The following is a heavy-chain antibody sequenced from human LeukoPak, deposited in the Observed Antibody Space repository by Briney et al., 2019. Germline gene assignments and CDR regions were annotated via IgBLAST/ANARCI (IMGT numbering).Heavy chain of an antibody. CDR1: GFTFSNAW. V-gene: IGHV3-15*01. CDR3: TTDRRDWNDDWFDP. J-gene: IGHJ5*02. Sequence: RSGGSLRLSCAASGFTFSNAWMSWVRQAPGKGLEWVGRIKSKTDGGTTDYSAPVKGRFTISRDDSKNTLYLQMNSLKTEEPAVYYCTTDRRDWNDDWFDPWGQGTLVTVSS. CDR2: IKSKTDGGTT. D-gene: IGHD1-1*01.